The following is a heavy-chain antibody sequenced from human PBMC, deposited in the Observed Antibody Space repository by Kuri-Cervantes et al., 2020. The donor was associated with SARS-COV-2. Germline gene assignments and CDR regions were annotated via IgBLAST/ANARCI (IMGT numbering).Heavy chain of an antibody. CDR3: AKGSVEMATTY. D-gene: IGHD5-24*01. CDR1: GFTFSSYG. Sequence: GGSLRLSCAASGFTFSSYGMHWVRQAPGKGLEWMAVISYDGSNKYYADSVKGRFTISRDNSKNTLYLQMNSLRAEDTAVYYCAKGSVEMATTYWGQGTLVTVSS. V-gene: IGHV3-30*18. CDR2: ISYDGSNK. J-gene: IGHJ4*02.